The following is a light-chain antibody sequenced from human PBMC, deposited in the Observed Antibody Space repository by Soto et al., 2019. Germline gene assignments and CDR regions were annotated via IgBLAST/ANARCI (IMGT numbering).Light chain of an antibody. V-gene: IGKV3-11*01. CDR3: QHRNNWPLT. CDR1: QSVGAT. J-gene: IGKJ4*01. CDR2: DVS. Sequence: EIVLTQSPATLSLSPGDRATLSCRASQSVGATLGWYQQKRGQPPRLLIYDVSNRATAIPARFSGSGSGTDFTLTISTLEPEDFAVYYCQHRNNWPLTFGGGTKV.